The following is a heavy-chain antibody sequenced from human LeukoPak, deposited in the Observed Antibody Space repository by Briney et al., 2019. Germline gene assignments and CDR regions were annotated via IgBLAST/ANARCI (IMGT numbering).Heavy chain of an antibody. J-gene: IGHJ4*02. CDR3: VYGDYVGLMGY. D-gene: IGHD4-17*01. V-gene: IGHV1-69*06. CDR1: GGTFSSYA. CDR2: IIPIFGTA. Sequence: GASVKVSCKASGGTFSSYAISWVRQAPGQGLEWMGGIIPIFGTANYAQKFQGRVTITADKSTSTAYMELSSLRSEDTAVYYCVYGDYVGLMGYWGQGTLVTVSS.